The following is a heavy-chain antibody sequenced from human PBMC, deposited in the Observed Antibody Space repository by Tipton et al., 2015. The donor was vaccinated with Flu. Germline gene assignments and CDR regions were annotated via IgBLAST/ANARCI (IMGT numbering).Heavy chain of an antibody. CDR3: ARHTGDSVRGVIDY. J-gene: IGHJ4*02. D-gene: IGHD3-10*02. CDR2: IYHSGTT. V-gene: IGHV4-38-2*01. CDR1: RDSLDSRYY. Sequence: TLSLTCSVSRDSLDSRYYWGWIRQPPGKGLEWIGTIYHSGTTYYNPSLKSRLTISVDTSKNQFSLRLSSVTAADTAVYYCARHTGDSVRGVIDYWGQGTLVTVSS.